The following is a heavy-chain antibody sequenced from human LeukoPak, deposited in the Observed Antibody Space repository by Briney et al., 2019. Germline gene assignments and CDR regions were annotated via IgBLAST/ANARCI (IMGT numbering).Heavy chain of an antibody. V-gene: IGHV3-7*01. CDR3: ARDGSYCSGGSCYLETTFDY. J-gene: IGHJ4*02. D-gene: IGHD2-15*01. CDR2: IKQDGSEK. CDR1: GFTFPASW. Sequence: QPGGSLRLSCGASGFTFPASWMSWVRQAPGKGLEWVANIKQDGSEKYYVDSVKGRFTISRDNAKNSLYLQMNSLRAEDTAVYYCARDGSYCSGGSCYLETTFDYWGQGTLVTVSS.